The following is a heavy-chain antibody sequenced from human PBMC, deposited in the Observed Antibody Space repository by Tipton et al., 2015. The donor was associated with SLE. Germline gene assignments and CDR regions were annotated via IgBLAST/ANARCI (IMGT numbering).Heavy chain of an antibody. CDR3: ASWSPERTSGWSRFDY. CDR2: IYYSGST. CDR1: GGPISSYY. J-gene: IGHJ4*02. Sequence: TLSLTCTVSGGPISSYYWSWIRQPPGKGLEWIGYIYYSGSTNYNPSLKSRVTISVDTSKNQFSLKLSSVTAADTAVYYCASWSPERTSGWSRFDYWGQGTLVTVSS. V-gene: IGHV4-59*01. D-gene: IGHD6-19*01.